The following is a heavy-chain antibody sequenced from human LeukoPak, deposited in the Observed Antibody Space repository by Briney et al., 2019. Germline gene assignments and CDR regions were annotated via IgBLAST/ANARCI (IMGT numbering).Heavy chain of an antibody. CDR2: ISYDGGNT. D-gene: IGHD4-17*01. Sequence: GGSLRLSCAASGFTFSTYAMHWVRQAPGKGLEWVAVISYDGGNTYYEDSVKGRFTISRDNSKNTLYLQMSSLRAEDTAVYCCAKAGDRYYYYGMDVWGQGTTVTVSS. V-gene: IGHV3-30*18. CDR3: AKAGDRYYYYGMDV. CDR1: GFTFSTYA. J-gene: IGHJ6*02.